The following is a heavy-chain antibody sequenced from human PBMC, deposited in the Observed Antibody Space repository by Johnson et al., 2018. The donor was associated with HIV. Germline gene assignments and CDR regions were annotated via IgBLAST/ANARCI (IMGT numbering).Heavy chain of an antibody. CDR1: GFTVSSNY. D-gene: IGHD6-6*01. Sequence: QMLLVESGGGLIQPGGSLRLSCAASGFTVSSNYMSWVRQAPGKGLEWVAVISYDGSNKYYSDSVRGRFTISRDISKNTLYLQTNGLRAEDTAVYYCAKDLSSSSLWGQGTMVTVSS. CDR2: ISYDGSNK. CDR3: AKDLSSSSL. V-gene: IGHV3-30*18. J-gene: IGHJ3*01.